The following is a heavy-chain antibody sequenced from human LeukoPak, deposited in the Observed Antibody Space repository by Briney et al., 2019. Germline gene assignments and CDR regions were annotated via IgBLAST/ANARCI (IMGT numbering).Heavy chain of an antibody. CDR2: IYSGGNT. Sequence: GGSLRLSCAASGFPVSSNYMSWVRQAPGKGLEWVSVIYSGGNTYYADSVKGRFTISRDNSKNTLYLQMNSLRAEDTAVYYCASGFCSGGSCYSVYFQHWGQGTLVTVSS. V-gene: IGHV3-53*01. CDR1: GFPVSSNY. D-gene: IGHD2-15*01. CDR3: ASGFCSGGSCYSVYFQH. J-gene: IGHJ1*01.